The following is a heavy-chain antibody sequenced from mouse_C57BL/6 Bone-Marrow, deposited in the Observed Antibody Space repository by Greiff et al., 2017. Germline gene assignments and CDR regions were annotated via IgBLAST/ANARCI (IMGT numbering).Heavy chain of an antibody. CDR1: GYTFTSYW. CDR2: IYPGSGST. Sequence: QVQLQQPGAELVKPGASVKMSCKASGYTFTSYWITWVKQRPGQGLEWIGDIYPGSGSTNYNEKFKSKATLTVDTSSSTAYMQLSSLTSEDSAVYYCARVEDQSYYAMDYWGQGTSVTVSS. J-gene: IGHJ4*01. V-gene: IGHV1-55*01. CDR3: ARVEDQSYYAMDY.